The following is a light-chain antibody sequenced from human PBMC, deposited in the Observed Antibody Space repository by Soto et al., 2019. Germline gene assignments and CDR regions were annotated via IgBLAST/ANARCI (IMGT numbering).Light chain of an antibody. CDR1: QSVSSSY. Sequence: EIVLTQSPGTLSLSPGERATLSCRASQSVSSSYLAWYQQKPGQAPRLLIYDASSRATGIPDRFSGGGSGTEFTLTISSLQSEDFAVYYCQHYNNWPPWTFGQGTKVDIK. CDR3: QHYNNWPPWT. CDR2: DAS. V-gene: IGKV3-20*01. J-gene: IGKJ1*01.